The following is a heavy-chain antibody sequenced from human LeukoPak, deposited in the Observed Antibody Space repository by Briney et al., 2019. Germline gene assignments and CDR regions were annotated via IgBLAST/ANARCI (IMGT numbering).Heavy chain of an antibody. Sequence: GGSLRLSCAASGFTFSSYSMNWVRQAPGKGLEWVSSISSSSSYIYYADSVKGRFTISRDNAKNSLYLQMNSLRAEDTAVYYCAREVGQRYYGSGSYWRNNWFDPWGQGTLVTVSS. CDR1: GFTFSSYS. V-gene: IGHV3-21*01. CDR3: AREVGQRYYGSGSYWRNNWFDP. D-gene: IGHD3-10*01. CDR2: ISSSSSYI. J-gene: IGHJ5*02.